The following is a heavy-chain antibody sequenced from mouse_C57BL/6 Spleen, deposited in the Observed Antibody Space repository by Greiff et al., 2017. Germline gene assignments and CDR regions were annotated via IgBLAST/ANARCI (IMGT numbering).Heavy chain of an antibody. CDR3: ARRDYHGYFDV. CDR1: GFTFSDYG. Sequence: EVKVVESGGGLVKPGGSLKLSCAASGFTFSDYGMHWVRQAPEKGLEWVAYISSGSSTIYYADTVKGRFTISRDNAKNTLFLQMTSLRSEDTAMYYCARRDYHGYFDVWGTGTTVTVSS. CDR2: ISSGSSTI. V-gene: IGHV5-17*01. J-gene: IGHJ1*03. D-gene: IGHD1-1*01.